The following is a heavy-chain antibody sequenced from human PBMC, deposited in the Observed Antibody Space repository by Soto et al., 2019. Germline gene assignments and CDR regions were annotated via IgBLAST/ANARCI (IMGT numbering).Heavy chain of an antibody. CDR2: IIPILGIA. Sequence: SVKVSCKASGGTFSSYTISWVRQAPGQGLEWMGRIIPILGIANYAQKFQGRVTITADKSTSTAYMGLSSLRSEDTAVYYCARDLTPGLVDHWGQGTLVTVSS. J-gene: IGHJ4*02. V-gene: IGHV1-69*04. D-gene: IGHD3-9*01. CDR1: GGTFSSYT. CDR3: ARDLTPGLVDH.